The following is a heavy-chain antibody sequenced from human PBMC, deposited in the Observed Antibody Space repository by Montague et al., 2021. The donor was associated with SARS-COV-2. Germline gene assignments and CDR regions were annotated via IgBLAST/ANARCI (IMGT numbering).Heavy chain of an antibody. J-gene: IGHJ3*01. CDR1: GFSLSTSGFS. CDR3: ARLNWFGDYAFDV. V-gene: IGHV2-70*01. CDR2: IDWENDR. Sequence: PALVKPTQTLTLTCTFSGFSLSTSGFSVNWIRQPPGKALEWLALIDWENDRYFHTSLRTRLTISKDTSKSQVVLTVTDMDPVDTATYYCARLNWFGDYAFDVWGQGTVVTVSS. D-gene: IGHD3-10*01.